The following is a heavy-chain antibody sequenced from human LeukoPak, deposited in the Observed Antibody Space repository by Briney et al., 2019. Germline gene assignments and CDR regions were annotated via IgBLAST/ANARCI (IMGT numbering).Heavy chain of an antibody. D-gene: IGHD1-26*01. J-gene: IGHJ4*02. CDR3: ARRGGSYSPFGY. V-gene: IGHV3-7*01. CDR1: GFSFSNYW. Sequence: QTGGSLRLSCAASGFSFSNYWMSWVRQAPGKGLEWVANIKQDGSEKYYVDSVKGRFTISRDNDKNSLYLQMNSLRAEDTAVYYCARRGGSYSPFGYWGQGTLVTVSS. CDR2: IKQDGSEK.